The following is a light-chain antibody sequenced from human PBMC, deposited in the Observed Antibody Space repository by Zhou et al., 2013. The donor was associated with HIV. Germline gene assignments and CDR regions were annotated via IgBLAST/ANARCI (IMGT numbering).Light chain of an antibody. V-gene: IGKV1-39*01. J-gene: IGKJ4*01. CDR1: ISVRTS. CDR2: DAS. CDR3: QQGYSVPLT. Sequence: DIQMTQSPSSLSASLGDSVTISCRARISVRTSLHWYQQKPGETPNLIIHDASVLQSGVPSRFNGSGSGTDFTLTIASLRPEDIATYYCQQGYSVPLTFGGGPRWRS.